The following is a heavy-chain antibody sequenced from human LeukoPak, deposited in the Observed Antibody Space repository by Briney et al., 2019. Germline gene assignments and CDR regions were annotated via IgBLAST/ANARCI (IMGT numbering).Heavy chain of an antibody. D-gene: IGHD3-10*01. CDR3: ARRRAGSSQPVDY. CDR2: IYPGDSDT. J-gene: IGHJ4*02. Sequence: GESLKISCKGSGYRSTSSWIGWVRQMPGKGLEWMGIIYPGDSDTRYSPSFQGQVTISADKSISTAYLQWSSLKASDTAIYFCARRRAGSSQPVDYWGQGTLVTVSS. V-gene: IGHV5-51*01. CDR1: GYRSTSSW.